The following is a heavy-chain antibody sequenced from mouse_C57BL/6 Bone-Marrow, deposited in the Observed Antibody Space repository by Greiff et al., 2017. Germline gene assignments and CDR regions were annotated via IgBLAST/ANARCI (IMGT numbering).Heavy chain of an antibody. CDR3: ARRLLRDYFDY. Sequence: QVQLQQPGAELVMPGASVKLSCKASGYTFTSYWMHWVKQRPGQGLEWIGEIDPSDSYTNYNQKFKGKATLTVDKSSSTAYMQLSSLTSADSAVYYCARRLLRDYFDYWGQGTTLTVSS. J-gene: IGHJ2*01. CDR2: IDPSDSYT. V-gene: IGHV1-69*01. CDR1: GYTFTSYW. D-gene: IGHD1-1*01.